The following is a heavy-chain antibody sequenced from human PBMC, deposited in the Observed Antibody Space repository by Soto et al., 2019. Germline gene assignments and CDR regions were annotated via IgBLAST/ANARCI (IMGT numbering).Heavy chain of an antibody. V-gene: IGHV1-69*01. CDR1: GGTFSSYA. Sequence: QVQLVQSGAEVKKPGSSVKVSCKASGGTFSSYAISWVRQAPGQGLEWMGGIIPIFGTANYAQKFQGRVTITDESTSTAYMERSSLRSEDTAGYDCARGAAVAGPSDYWGQGTLVTVSS. CDR3: ARGAAVAGPSDY. CDR2: IIPIFGTA. J-gene: IGHJ4*02. D-gene: IGHD6-19*01.